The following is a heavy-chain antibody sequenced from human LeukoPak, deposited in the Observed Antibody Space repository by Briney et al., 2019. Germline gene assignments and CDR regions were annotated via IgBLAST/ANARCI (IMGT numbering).Heavy chain of an antibody. Sequence: ASVKVSCKASGYTFTSYAMNWVRQAPGQGLEWMGWINTNTGNPTYAQGFTGRFVFSLDTSVSTAYLQISSLKAEDTAVYYCARGGWPLLWFGELLNYFDYWGQGTLVTVSS. CDR3: ARGGWPLLWFGELLNYFDY. CDR2: INTNTGNP. D-gene: IGHD3-10*01. J-gene: IGHJ4*02. V-gene: IGHV7-4-1*02. CDR1: GYTFTSYA.